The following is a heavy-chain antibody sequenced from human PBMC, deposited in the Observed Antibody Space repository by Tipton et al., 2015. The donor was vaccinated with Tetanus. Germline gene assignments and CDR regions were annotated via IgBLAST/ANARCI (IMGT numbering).Heavy chain of an antibody. Sequence: RSLRLSCAASGFTFSNSGMHWVRQAPGRGLEWVSIISYDGNYQSYAESVKGRITISRDNSKSTLFLQMNDQRAEDTAVYYCIYTISCSADDYSGQVSLVTVSS. V-gene: IGHV3-30*03. CDR2: ISYDGNYQ. J-gene: IGHJ4*02. D-gene: IGHD2-2*01. CDR3: IYTISCSADDY. CDR1: GFTFSNSG.